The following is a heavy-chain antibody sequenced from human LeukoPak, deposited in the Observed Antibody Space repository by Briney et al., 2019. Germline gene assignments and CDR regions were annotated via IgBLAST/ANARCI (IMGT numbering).Heavy chain of an antibody. CDR1: GGSINNGGYY. V-gene: IGHV4-31*03. J-gene: IGHJ4*02. D-gene: IGHD4-17*01. CDR3: AREGQPLAVDY. CDR2: IYYSGSS. Sequence: SETLSLTCTVSGGSINNGGYYWSWIRQHPGKGLEWIGYIYYSGSSYYNPSLRSRVTISVDTSKNHFSLKLSSVTAADTAVYYCAREGQPLAVDYWGQGTLVTVSS.